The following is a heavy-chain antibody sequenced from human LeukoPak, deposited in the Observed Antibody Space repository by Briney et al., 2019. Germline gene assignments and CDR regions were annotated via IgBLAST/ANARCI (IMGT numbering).Heavy chain of an antibody. J-gene: IGHJ5*02. CDR1: GYTFINYG. D-gene: IGHD1-26*01. Sequence: GASVKVSCEAAGYTFINYGISWVRQAPGQGLEWMGWISADNGNTRYGEQFQGRITMTTDTSTNTAYMELRSLRSDDTAVYYCARAARSTLGFDPWGQGTLVTVSS. CDR3: ARAARSTLGFDP. CDR2: ISADNGNT. V-gene: IGHV1-18*01.